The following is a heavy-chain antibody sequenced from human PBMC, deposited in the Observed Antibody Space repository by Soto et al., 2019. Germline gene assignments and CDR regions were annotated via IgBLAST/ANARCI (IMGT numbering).Heavy chain of an antibody. Sequence: GGSLRLSCAASGVSFSNYAMHWVRQAPGKGLEWVALISYDAQNEYYADFAKTRFTISRDNSKNTMFLQMSSLRTEDTAVYYCVRAITGSTLASWGQGALVTVPS. J-gene: IGHJ4*02. V-gene: IGHV3-30*15. D-gene: IGHD1-7*01. CDR3: VRAITGSTLAS. CDR2: ISYDAQNE. CDR1: GVSFSNYA.